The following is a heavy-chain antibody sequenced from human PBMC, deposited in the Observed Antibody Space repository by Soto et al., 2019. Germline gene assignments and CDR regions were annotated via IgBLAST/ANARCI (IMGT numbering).Heavy chain of an antibody. V-gene: IGHV4-39*01. Sequence: QLQLQESGPGLVKPSETLSLTCTVSGGSISSSSYYWGWIRQPPGKGLEWIGSIYYSGSTYYNPSRKSRVTISVDTSKNQFSLKLSSVTAADTAVYYCAKYRHSSSSQFDYWGQGTLVTVSS. CDR3: AKYRHSSSSQFDY. CDR2: IYYSGST. J-gene: IGHJ4*02. D-gene: IGHD6-13*01. CDR1: GGSISSSSYY.